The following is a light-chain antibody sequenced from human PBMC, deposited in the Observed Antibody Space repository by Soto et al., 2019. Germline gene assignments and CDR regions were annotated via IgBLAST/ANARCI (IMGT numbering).Light chain of an antibody. J-gene: IGLJ1*01. V-gene: IGLV1-40*01. Sequence: QSVLTQPPSVSEAPGQRVTISCTGSSSNIGAGYEALWYQQVPGTAPKLLIYENNNRPSGVPDRFSGSKSGTSASLAITGLQAEDEAEYYCLSYDSSLSGYVFGTGTKLTVL. CDR2: ENN. CDR3: LSYDSSLSGYV. CDR1: SSNIGAGYE.